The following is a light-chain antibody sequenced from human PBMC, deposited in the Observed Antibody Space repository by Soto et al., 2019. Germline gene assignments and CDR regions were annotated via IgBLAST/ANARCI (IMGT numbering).Light chain of an antibody. V-gene: IGLV1-40*01. CDR2: GNS. CDR1: SSNSGAGYD. CDR3: QSSDSNLSGYV. J-gene: IGLJ1*01. Sequence: QSVLTQSPSVSGAPGQRVNISCTGSSSNSGAGYDVHWYQQLPGTAPKLLIYGNSNRPSGVPDRFSGSKSGTSASLAITGLHAEDEADYYCQSSDSNLSGYVFGTGTKLTVL.